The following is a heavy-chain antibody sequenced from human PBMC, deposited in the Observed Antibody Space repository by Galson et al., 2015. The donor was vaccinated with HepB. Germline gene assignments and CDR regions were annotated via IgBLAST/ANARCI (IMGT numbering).Heavy chain of an antibody. J-gene: IGHJ4*02. CDR3: ARDFYPDYYDSSGYYPGVDY. Sequence: AASGFTFSSYGMHWVRQAPGKGLEWVAVIWYDGSNKYYADSVKGRFTISRDNSKNTLYLQMNSLRAEDTAVYYCARDFYPDYYDSSGYYPGVDYWGQGTLVTVSS. D-gene: IGHD3-22*01. CDR1: GFTFSSYG. V-gene: IGHV3-33*01. CDR2: IWYDGSNK.